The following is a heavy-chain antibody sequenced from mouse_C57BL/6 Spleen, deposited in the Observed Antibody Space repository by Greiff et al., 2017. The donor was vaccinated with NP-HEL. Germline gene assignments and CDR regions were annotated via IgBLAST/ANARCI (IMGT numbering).Heavy chain of an antibody. CDR1: GYSITSGYY. CDR3: ARDARGDYGSSPWFAY. CDR2: ISYDGSN. V-gene: IGHV3-6*01. Sequence: EVKLMESGPGLVKPSQSLSLTCSVTGYSITSGYYWNWIRQFPGNKLEWMGYISYDGSNNYNPSLKNRISITRDTSKNQFFLKLNSVTTEDTATYYCARDARGDYGSSPWFAYWGQGTLVTVSA. J-gene: IGHJ3*01. D-gene: IGHD1-1*01.